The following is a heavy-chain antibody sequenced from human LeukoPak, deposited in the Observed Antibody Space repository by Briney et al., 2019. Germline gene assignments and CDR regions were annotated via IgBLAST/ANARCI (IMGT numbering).Heavy chain of an antibody. V-gene: IGHV3-64*01. D-gene: IGHD3-22*01. Sequence: GGSLRLSCAASGFTFRTYTMHWVRQAPGKGLEYVSAINNNGDSTYYANSVKGRFTISRDNSKNTLYLQMGSLRAEDMAVYYCARDLRSSGYYAFDYWGQGTLVTVSS. CDR3: ARDLRSSGYYAFDY. CDR2: INNNGDST. J-gene: IGHJ4*02. CDR1: GFTFRTYT.